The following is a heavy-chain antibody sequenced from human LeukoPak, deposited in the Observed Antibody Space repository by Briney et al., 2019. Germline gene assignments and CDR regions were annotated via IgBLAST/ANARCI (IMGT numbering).Heavy chain of an antibody. CDR1: GYTFTGYY. Sequence: ASVKVSCKASGYTFTGYYMHWVRQAPGQGLEWMGWINPNSGGTNYAQKFQGRVTMTRDTSISTAYMELSSLRSEDTAVYYCARDPPMVRGVITALPDGWGQGTLVTVSS. CDR2: INPNSGGT. V-gene: IGHV1-2*02. D-gene: IGHD3-10*01. CDR3: ARDPPMVRGVITALPDG. J-gene: IGHJ4*02.